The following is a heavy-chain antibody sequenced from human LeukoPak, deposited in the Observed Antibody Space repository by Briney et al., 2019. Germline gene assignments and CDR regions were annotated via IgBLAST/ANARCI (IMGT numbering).Heavy chain of an antibody. J-gene: IGHJ4*02. CDR3: ATYRQVLLPFES. Sequence: GGSLRLSCAASGFTVSSNYMSWVRQAPGKGLEWVSVIYSGGSTYYADSVKGRFTISRDNSKNTLYLQMNSLRAEDTAVYYCATYRQVLLPFESWGQGTLVTVSS. CDR2: IYSGGST. D-gene: IGHD2-8*02. V-gene: IGHV3-53*01. CDR1: GFTVSSNY.